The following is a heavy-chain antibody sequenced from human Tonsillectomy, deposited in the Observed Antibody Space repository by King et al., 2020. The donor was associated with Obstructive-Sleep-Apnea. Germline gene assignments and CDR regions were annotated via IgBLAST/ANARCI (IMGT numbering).Heavy chain of an antibody. J-gene: IGHJ2*01. CDR3: ARGRDDYGDLAYFDL. D-gene: IGHD4-17*01. CDR1: GGSFSYYY. CDR2: INHSGST. V-gene: IGHV4-34*01. Sequence: VQLQQWGAGLLKPSETLSLTCGVYGGSFSYYYWTWIRQSPGKGLEWLGEINHSGSTNYDPSLKSRVTISMGTSKKQFSLRLSSLTAADTAIYYCARGRDDYGDLAYFDLWGRGTLVTVSS.